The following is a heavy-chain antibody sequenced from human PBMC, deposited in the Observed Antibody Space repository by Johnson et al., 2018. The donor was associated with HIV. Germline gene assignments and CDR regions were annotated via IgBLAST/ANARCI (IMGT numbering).Heavy chain of an antibody. Sequence: EVQLVESGGGVVRPGGSLRLSCAASGFTFDDYGMTWVRQAPGKGLEWVSRINSDGSTTSNADSVKGRFTIYRDNAKNSLYLQMNSLRAEETAVYYCASGYCSSTSCYGRKLLDDAFDIWGQGTMVTVSS. CDR2: INSDGSTT. J-gene: IGHJ3*02. CDR3: ASGYCSSTSCYGRKLLDDAFDI. V-gene: IGHV3-20*04. D-gene: IGHD2-2*03. CDR1: GFTFDDYG.